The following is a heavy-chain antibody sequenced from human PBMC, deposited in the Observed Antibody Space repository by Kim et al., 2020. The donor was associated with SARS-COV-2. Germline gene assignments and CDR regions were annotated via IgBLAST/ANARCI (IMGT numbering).Heavy chain of an antibody. CDR3: FRGHNGMDL. V-gene: IGHV3-72*01. J-gene: IGHJ6*02. Sequence: QSAASEKGRFTLSRDEAKNSLYLQMNRLKSDDTAVYYCFRGHNGMDLWGQGTAVTVSS.